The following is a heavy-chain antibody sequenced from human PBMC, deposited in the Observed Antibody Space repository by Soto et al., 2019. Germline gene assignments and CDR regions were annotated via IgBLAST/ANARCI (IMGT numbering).Heavy chain of an antibody. Sequence: QVQLQESGPGQVKPSGTLSLTCAVSGVSISSHDWWTWVRQPPGKGLEWIGESHQSGNTNYNSSLESRVTISLDKSKNHFSLQLSSVTVADTAVYYCATRDTGRVYWGQGTLVTVSS. CDR1: GVSISSHDW. CDR2: SHQSGNT. CDR3: ATRDTGRVY. D-gene: IGHD5-18*01. V-gene: IGHV4-4*02. J-gene: IGHJ4*02.